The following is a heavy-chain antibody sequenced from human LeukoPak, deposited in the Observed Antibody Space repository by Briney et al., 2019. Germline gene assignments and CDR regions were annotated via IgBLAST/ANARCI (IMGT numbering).Heavy chain of an antibody. D-gene: IGHD2-15*01. V-gene: IGHV1-2*02. CDR3: ARFPRVAATQYFYYNYYMDV. CDR1: GYTFTNYG. Sequence: ASVKVSCKASGYTFTNYGISWVRQAPGQGLEWMGWINRNSGGTNFAQKFQGRVSMTRDTSISTAYMELSRLRSDDTAVYFCARFPRVAATQYFYYNYYMDVWGKGTTVTVSS. J-gene: IGHJ6*03. CDR2: INRNSGGT.